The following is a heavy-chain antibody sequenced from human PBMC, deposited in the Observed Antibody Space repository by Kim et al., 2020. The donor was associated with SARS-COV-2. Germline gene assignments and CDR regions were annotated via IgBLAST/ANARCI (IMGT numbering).Heavy chain of an antibody. V-gene: IGHV4-39*01. CDR3: ARRGYSYGYSAFDI. D-gene: IGHD5-18*01. J-gene: IGHJ3*02. Sequence: NPTHQRRVTRSVDTSQNQFSLKLSSVNAADTAVYYCARRGYSYGYSAFDIWGQGTMVTVSS.